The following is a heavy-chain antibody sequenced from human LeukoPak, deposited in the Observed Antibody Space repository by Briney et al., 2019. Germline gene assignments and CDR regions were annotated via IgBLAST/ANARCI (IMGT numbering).Heavy chain of an antibody. CDR1: GGTFSSYA. J-gene: IGHJ6*02. Sequence: SVKVSCKASGGTFSSYAISWVRQAPGQGLEWMGGIIPIFGIANYAQKFQGRVTITADESTSTAYMELSSLRSEDTAVYYCARDAGTTASGRYYYGMDVWGQGTTVTVSS. D-gene: IGHD1-7*01. CDR3: ARDAGTTASGRYYYGMDV. CDR2: IIPIFGIA. V-gene: IGHV1-69*13.